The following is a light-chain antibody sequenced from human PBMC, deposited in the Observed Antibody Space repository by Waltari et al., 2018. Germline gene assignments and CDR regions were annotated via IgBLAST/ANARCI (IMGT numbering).Light chain of an antibody. V-gene: IGKV1-39*01. CDR3: QQTYRTLT. Sequence: DVQMTQSPPSLSASVGDRVTITCRASQNIRSYVNWYQQKPGQAPNLLIYAASNLHSGVPSRFSGSGSGTDFTLTISGLQPEDFATYYCQQTYRTLTFGGGTKLEIK. CDR2: AAS. CDR1: QNIRSY. J-gene: IGKJ4*01.